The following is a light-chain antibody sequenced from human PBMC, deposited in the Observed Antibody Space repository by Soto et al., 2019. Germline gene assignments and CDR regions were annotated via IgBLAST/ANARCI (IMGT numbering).Light chain of an antibody. Sequence: DIVMTQSPLSLPVTPGEPASISCRSSQSLFHSNGYNYLDWYLQKPGQSPQLLIYLGSNRASGVPDRFSGSGSGIDFTLKISRVEAEDVGVYYCMQARQTPRTFGQGTKLEIK. CDR3: MQARQTPRT. CDR2: LGS. CDR1: QSLFHSNGYNY. J-gene: IGKJ2*01. V-gene: IGKV2-28*01.